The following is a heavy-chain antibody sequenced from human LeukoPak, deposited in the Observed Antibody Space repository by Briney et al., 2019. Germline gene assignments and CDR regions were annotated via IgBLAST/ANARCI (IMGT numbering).Heavy chain of an antibody. J-gene: IGHJ4*02. Sequence: PGGSLRLSCAASGFTFSSDAMSWVRQAPGKGLEWVSGISGSGTKTYYADSVKGRFTISRDNSKNTLFLQVSSLRAEDTAMYYCARGGGANYYGDYFDLWGQGTLVTVSS. CDR2: ISGSGTKT. CDR3: ARGGGANYYGDYFDL. CDR1: GFTFSSDA. D-gene: IGHD1-26*01. V-gene: IGHV3-23*01.